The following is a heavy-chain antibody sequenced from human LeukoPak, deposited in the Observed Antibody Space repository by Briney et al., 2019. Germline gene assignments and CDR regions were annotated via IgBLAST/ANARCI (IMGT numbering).Heavy chain of an antibody. D-gene: IGHD3-22*01. Sequence: PSETLSLTCTVSGGSISSYYWSWIRQPPGKGLEWIGYIYYSGSTNYNPSLKSQVTISVDTSKNQFSLKLSSVTAADTAVYYCARYYYDSSGYYDFDYWGQGTLVTVSS. CDR1: GGSISSYY. J-gene: IGHJ4*02. V-gene: IGHV4-59*01. CDR2: IYYSGST. CDR3: ARYYYDSSGYYDFDY.